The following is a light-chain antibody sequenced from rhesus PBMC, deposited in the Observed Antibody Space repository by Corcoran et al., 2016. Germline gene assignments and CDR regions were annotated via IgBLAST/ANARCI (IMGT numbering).Light chain of an antibody. J-gene: IGLJ1*01. CDR3: QVWDSDSDHYI. CDR1: NIGNKH. V-gene: IGLV3-25*01. CDR2: DYT. Sequence: SYELTQSQSVSASSVQTAMITCGGDNIGNKHFHWYQQMPPQAPLLLIYDYTHRTPEIPERLSGFYSGYTATRGISGVQAGDEADYSCQVWDSDSDHYIFGPGTRITV.